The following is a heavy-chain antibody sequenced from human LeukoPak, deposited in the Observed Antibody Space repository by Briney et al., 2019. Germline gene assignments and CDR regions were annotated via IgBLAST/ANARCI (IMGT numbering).Heavy chain of an antibody. J-gene: IGHJ4*02. CDR2: INHSGST. D-gene: IGHD3-16*02. Sequence: SETLSLTCAVYGGSFSGYYWSWIRQPPGKGPEWIGEINHSGSTNYNPSLKSRVTISVDTSKNQFSLKLSSVTAADTAVYYCAVDYDYVWGSYCSLDYWGQGTLVTVSS. CDR3: AVDYDYVWGSYCSLDY. CDR1: GGSFSGYY. V-gene: IGHV4-34*01.